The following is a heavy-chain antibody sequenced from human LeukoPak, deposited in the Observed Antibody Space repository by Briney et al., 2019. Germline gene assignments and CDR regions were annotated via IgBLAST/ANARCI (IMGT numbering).Heavy chain of an antibody. V-gene: IGHV5-51*01. J-gene: IGHJ4*02. Sequence: GESLKISCKGSGYSFTSYWIGWVRQMPGKGLEWMGIIYPGDSDTRYSPAFQGQVTMSADKSINTAYLQWSSLKASDTAMYYCARRQGCSSTSCPPDSWGQGTLVTVSS. D-gene: IGHD2-2*01. CDR1: GYSFTSYW. CDR2: IYPGDSDT. CDR3: ARRQGCSSTSCPPDS.